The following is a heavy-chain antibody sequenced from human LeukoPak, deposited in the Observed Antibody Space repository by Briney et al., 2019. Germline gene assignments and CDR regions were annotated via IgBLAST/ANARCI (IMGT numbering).Heavy chain of an antibody. CDR1: GFTFSNYA. V-gene: IGHV3-23*01. D-gene: IGHD5-24*01. CDR3: AKCGYNFFDY. Sequence: GGSLRLSGAASGFTFSNYAMSWARQAPGKGLEWVSAITSSGDNTYYSDSVKGRFTISRDNSKNTLYLQMNSLRAEDTDEYYCAKCGYNFFDYWGQGTLVTVSS. J-gene: IGHJ4*02. CDR2: ITSSGDNT.